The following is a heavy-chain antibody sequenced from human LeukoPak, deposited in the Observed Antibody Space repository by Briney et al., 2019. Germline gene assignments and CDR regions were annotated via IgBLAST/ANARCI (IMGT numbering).Heavy chain of an antibody. CDR2: ISGSGGST. D-gene: IGHD1-26*01. CDR3: AKTMGAIDHDY. Sequence: GGSLRLSCAASGFTFSGYARSWVRQAPGKGLEWVSTISGSGGSTYYADSVKGRSTISRDNSKNTLYLQMNSLRAEDTAVFYCAKTMGAIDHDYWGQGTLVTVSS. V-gene: IGHV3-23*01. J-gene: IGHJ4*02. CDR1: GFTFSGYA.